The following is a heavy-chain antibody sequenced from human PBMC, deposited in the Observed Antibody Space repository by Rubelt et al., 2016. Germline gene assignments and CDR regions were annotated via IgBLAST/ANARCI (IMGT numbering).Heavy chain of an antibody. D-gene: IGHD3-3*01. CDR3: ARSPRYDFEDNWFDP. Sequence: QVQLVQSGAEVKKPGASVKVSCKASGYTFTSYYMHWVRQAPGQGLEWMGIINPSGCSTSYEQKVQGRVTMTRDTSTSTVYMELSSLRAEDTAVYYCARSPRYDFEDNWFDPWGQGTLVTVSS. J-gene: IGHJ5*02. CDR1: GYTFTSYY. V-gene: IGHV1-46*01. CDR2: INPSGCST.